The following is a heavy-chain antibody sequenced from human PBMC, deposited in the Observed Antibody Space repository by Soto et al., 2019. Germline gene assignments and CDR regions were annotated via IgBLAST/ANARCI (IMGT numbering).Heavy chain of an antibody. J-gene: IGHJ3*01. CDR3: ARGVRGHYGFDV. V-gene: IGHV3-74*01. CDR2: IKFDGSTT. CDR1: GFTFSDYW. D-gene: IGHD3-10*01. Sequence: EVQLVESGGGLVQPGGSLRLSCAASGFTFSDYWIHWVRQAPGKGLVWVSRIKFDGSTTNYADFVQGRFTISRDNAKDTVYMELNGLRAEYTAVYFCARGVRGHYGFDVWGQGTMVTVSS.